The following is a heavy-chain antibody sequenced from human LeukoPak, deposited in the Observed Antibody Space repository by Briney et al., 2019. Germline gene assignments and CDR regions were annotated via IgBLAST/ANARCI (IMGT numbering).Heavy chain of an antibody. V-gene: IGHV3-30*03. CDR2: ISYDGSNK. CDR3: ARDVTATGSYYFDY. D-gene: IGHD1-26*01. CDR1: GFTFSSYG. Sequence: SGRSLRLSCAASGFTFSSYGMHWVRQAPGKGLEWVAVISYDGSNKYYADSVKGRFTISRDNSKNTLYLQMNSLRAEDTAVYYCARDVTATGSYYFDYWGQGTLVTVSS. J-gene: IGHJ4*02.